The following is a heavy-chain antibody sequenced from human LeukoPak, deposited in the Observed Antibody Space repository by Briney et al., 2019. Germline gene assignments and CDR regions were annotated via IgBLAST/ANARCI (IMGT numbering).Heavy chain of an antibody. CDR2: IYYSGST. V-gene: IGHV4-30-4*01. CDR1: GGSISSGDYY. D-gene: IGHD2-15*01. J-gene: IGHJ4*02. Sequence: PSETLSLTCTVSGGSISSGDYYWSWIRQPPGKGLEWIGYIYYSGSTYYNPSLKSRVTISVDRSKNQFSLNLSSVTAADTAVYYCARAGSGGTQLDYWGQGTLVTVSS. CDR3: ARAGSGGTQLDY.